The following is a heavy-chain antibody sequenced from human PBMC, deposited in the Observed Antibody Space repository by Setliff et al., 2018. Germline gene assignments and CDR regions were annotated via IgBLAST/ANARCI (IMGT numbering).Heavy chain of an antibody. J-gene: IGHJ2*01. Sequence: ASVKVSCKASGYTFTSYGFSWVRQAPGQGLEWMGWISVYNGKTKYAQKFQGRVTMTTDTSTRTAYMELSSLRSEDTAVYYCARGSGWYMGYFDLWGRGTLVTVSS. CDR3: ARGSGWYMGYFDL. CDR2: ISVYNGKT. CDR1: GYTFTSYG. V-gene: IGHV1-18*01. D-gene: IGHD6-19*01.